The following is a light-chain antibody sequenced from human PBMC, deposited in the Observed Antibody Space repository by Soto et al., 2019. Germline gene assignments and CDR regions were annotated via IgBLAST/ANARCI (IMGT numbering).Light chain of an antibody. CDR3: QQYNNLPLT. V-gene: IGKV3-15*01. CDR1: QSVSRN. CDR2: GAS. J-gene: IGKJ4*01. Sequence: EIVMTQSPATLSVSPGERDTLSCRASQSVSRNLAWYQQKPGQAPRLLIYGASSRATYIAARISGSGSGTDLTLSISRSQSEDVAVYYYQQYNNLPLTFGGGNKVEIK.